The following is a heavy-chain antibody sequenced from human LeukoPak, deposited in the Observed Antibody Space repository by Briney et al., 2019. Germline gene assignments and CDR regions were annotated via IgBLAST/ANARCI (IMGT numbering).Heavy chain of an antibody. CDR2: IYYSGST. CDR3: ARLNTGIAARNWYFDL. Sequence: SETLSLTCTVSGGSISSYYWSWIRQPPGKGLEWIGYIYYSGSTNYNPSLKSRVTISVDTSKNQFSLKLSSVTAADTAVYYCARLNTGIAARNWYFDLWGRGTLVTVSS. V-gene: IGHV4-59*01. CDR1: GGSISSYY. D-gene: IGHD6-6*01. J-gene: IGHJ2*01.